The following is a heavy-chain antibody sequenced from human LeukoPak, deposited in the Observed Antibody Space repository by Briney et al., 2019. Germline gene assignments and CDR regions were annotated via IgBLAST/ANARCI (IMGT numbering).Heavy chain of an antibody. CDR3: ARVIGWDEPFDI. V-gene: IGHV3-30*02. CDR2: IRYDGSNK. J-gene: IGHJ3*02. CDR1: GFTFSSYG. Sequence: PGGSLRLSCAGSGFTFSSYGMHWVREAPGKGLEWVSFIRYDGSNKYYADSVKGRFTVSRDNAKNTLYLQMNSLRAEDTAVYYCARVIGWDEPFDIWGQGTMVTVSS. D-gene: IGHD1-26*01.